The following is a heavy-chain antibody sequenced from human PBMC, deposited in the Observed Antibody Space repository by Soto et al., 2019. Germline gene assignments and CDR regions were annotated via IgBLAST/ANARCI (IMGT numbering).Heavy chain of an antibody. CDR1: GGSISSSSYY. V-gene: IGHV4-39*01. J-gene: IGHJ4*02. D-gene: IGHD3-10*01. Sequence: SETLSLTCTVSGGSISSSSYYWGWIRQPPGKGLEWIGSIYYSGSTYYNPSLKSRVTISVDTSKNQFSLKLSSVTAADTAVYYCARHVSYGSGSYKPLYYFDYWGQGTLVTVSS. CDR3: ARHVSYGSGSYKPLYYFDY. CDR2: IYYSGST.